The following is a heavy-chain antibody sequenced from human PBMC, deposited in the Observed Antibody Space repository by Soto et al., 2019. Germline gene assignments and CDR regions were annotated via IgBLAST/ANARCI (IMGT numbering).Heavy chain of an antibody. Sequence: QVQLVESGGGVVQPGRSLRLSCAASGFTFSSYAMHWVRQAPGKGLEWVAVISYDGSNKYYADSVKGRFTISRDNSKNALYLQMNSLSAEDTAVYYCARGPVVDGSYYYDSSGYYYISFDYWGQGTLVTVSS. V-gene: IGHV3-30-3*01. J-gene: IGHJ4*02. D-gene: IGHD3-22*01. CDR3: ARGPVVDGSYYYDSSGYYYISFDY. CDR1: GFTFSSYA. CDR2: ISYDGSNK.